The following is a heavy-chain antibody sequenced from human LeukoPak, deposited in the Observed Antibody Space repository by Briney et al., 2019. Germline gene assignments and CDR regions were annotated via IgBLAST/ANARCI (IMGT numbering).Heavy chain of an antibody. CDR3: ATGTSTIFLFAFDI. CDR1: GYTPTELS. J-gene: IGHJ3*02. Sequence: ASVKVSCKVSGYTPTELSMHWVRQAPGKGLEWMGGFDPEDGETIYAQKFQGRVTMTEDTSTDTAYMELSSLRSEDTAVYYCATGTSTIFLFAFDIWGQGTMVTVSS. CDR2: FDPEDGET. D-gene: IGHD2/OR15-2a*01. V-gene: IGHV1-24*01.